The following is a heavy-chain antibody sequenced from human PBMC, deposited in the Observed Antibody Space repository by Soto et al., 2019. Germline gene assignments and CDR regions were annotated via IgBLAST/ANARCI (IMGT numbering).Heavy chain of an antibody. J-gene: IGHJ6*02. Sequence: QVHLQESGPGLVKPSETLSLTCTVSGASIRSFFWTWIRQPPGRGLEWIGNIYYSVSTNYNPSLKNRVTMSVDTSKNQFSLMLTSLTAADTAVYYCARPSGSYSYYYGMDVWGQGTTVTVSS. D-gene: IGHD1-26*01. CDR3: ARPSGSYSYYYGMDV. V-gene: IGHV4-59*01. CDR1: GASIRSFF. CDR2: IYYSVST.